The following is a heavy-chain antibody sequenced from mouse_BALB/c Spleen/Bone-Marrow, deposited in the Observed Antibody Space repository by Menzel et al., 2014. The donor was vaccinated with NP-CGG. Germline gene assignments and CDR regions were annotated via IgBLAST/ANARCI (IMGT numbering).Heavy chain of an antibody. CDR2: IDPSDSET. CDR1: GYSFTSYW. CDR3: ARGFGMDY. Sequence: QVQLQQSGPQLVRPGASVKISCKASGYSFTSYWMHWVKQRPGQGLEWIGMIDPSDSETRLNQKFKDEATLTVDKSSSTAYMQLSSPTSEDSAVYYCARGFGMDYWGQGTSVTGSS. V-gene: IGHV1S126*01. J-gene: IGHJ4*01.